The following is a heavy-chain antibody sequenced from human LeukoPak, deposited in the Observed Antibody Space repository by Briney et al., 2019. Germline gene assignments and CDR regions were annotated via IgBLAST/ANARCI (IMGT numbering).Heavy chain of an antibody. CDR3: ARGKDYYDSSGYSPSYDY. Sequence: SQTLSLTCTVSGGSISSGSYYWSWIRQPAGKGLEWIRRIYTSGSTNYNPSLKSRVTISVDTSKNQFSLKLSSVTAADTAVYYCARGKDYYDSSGYSPSYDYWGQGTLVTASS. D-gene: IGHD3-22*01. CDR1: GGSISSGSYY. V-gene: IGHV4-61*02. CDR2: IYTSGST. J-gene: IGHJ4*02.